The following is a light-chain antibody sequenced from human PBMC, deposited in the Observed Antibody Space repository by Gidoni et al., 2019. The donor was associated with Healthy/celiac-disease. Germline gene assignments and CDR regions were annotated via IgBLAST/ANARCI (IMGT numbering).Light chain of an antibody. CDR1: QSIGSW. J-gene: IGKJ1*01. V-gene: IGKV1-5*01. CDR3: QQYYNSWT. CDR2: DGS. Sequence: DIQMTQSPSTLSASGGDRVTITCRASQSIGSWLVWYQQKPGKAPKLLIYDGSTLESGVPSRFSGTRSGTEFTLAISSLQPDDFATYYCQQYYNSWTFGQGTKVEIK.